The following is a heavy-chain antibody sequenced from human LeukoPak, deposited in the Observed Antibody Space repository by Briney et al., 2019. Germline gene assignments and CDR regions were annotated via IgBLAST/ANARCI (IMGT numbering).Heavy chain of an antibody. CDR2: IRSKANSYAT. Sequence: GGSLRLSCAASGFTFSNYWMSWVRQASGKGPEWVGRIRSKANSYATAYAASVKGRFTISRDDSKNTAYLQMNCLKTEDTAVYYCTRHGGHLQVTPTNPSDYWGQGTLVTVSS. V-gene: IGHV3-73*01. CDR3: TRHGGHLQVTPTNPSDY. CDR1: GFTFSNYW. D-gene: IGHD2-21*02. J-gene: IGHJ4*02.